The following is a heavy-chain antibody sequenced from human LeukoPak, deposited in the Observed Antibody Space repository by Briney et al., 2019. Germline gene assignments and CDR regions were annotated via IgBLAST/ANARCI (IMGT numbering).Heavy chain of an antibody. CDR1: DASISGYY. Sequence: SETLSLTCTVSDASISGYYWSWIRQPPGKGLEWIGSIHFSGSTNYNPSLRSRVTISADTSKNQFSLKLNSVTAADTAVYYCAEAAGTQNQFDYWGQGTLVTVSS. D-gene: IGHD6-13*01. V-gene: IGHV4-59*12. CDR3: AEAAGTQNQFDY. J-gene: IGHJ4*02. CDR2: IHFSGST.